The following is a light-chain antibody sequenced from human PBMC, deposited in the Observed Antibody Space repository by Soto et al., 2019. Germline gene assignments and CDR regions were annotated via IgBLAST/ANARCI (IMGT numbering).Light chain of an antibody. J-gene: IGLJ2*01. CDR2: DVS. Sequence: QSALTQPRSVSGSPGQSVTISCTGTSSDVGGYNYVSWYQQHPGKAPKLMIYDVSKRPSGVPDRFSGSKSGNTASLTISGLQAEDEADYYCCSYAGSYTGVFGGGSKLNGL. CDR3: CSYAGSYTGV. V-gene: IGLV2-11*01. CDR1: SSDVGGYNY.